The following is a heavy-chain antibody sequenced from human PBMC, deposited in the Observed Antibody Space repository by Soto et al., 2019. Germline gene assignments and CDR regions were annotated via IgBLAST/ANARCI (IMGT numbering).Heavy chain of an antibody. D-gene: IGHD2-2*01. CDR1: GGSISSSNW. CDR2: IYHSGST. CDR3: AKSHPLPKYQLLAYYYYGMDV. J-gene: IGHJ6*02. Sequence: SETLSLTCAVSGGSISSSNWWSWVRQPPGKGLEWIGEIYHSGSTNYNPSLKSRVTISVDKSKNQFSLKLSSVTAADTAVYYFAKSHPLPKYQLLAYYYYGMDVWGQMTTVTVSS. V-gene: IGHV4-4*02.